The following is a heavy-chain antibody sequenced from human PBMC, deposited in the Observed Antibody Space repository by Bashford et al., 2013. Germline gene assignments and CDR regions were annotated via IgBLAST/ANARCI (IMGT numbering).Heavy chain of an antibody. J-gene: IGHJ6*02. D-gene: IGHD3-10*01. CDR2: ITGSGAD. V-gene: IGHV3-23*01. CDR3: AKDRFGDTYYYYGMDV. Sequence: LEWVSSITGSGADYDADSVRGRFAISRDNSRSTLYLQMDNLRVDDTAVYYCAKDRFGDTYYYYGMDVWGQGTTVTVSS.